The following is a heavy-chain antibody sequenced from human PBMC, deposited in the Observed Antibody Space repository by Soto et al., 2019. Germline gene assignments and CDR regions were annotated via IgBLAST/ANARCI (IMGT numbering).Heavy chain of an antibody. Sequence: EASVNVSCKASGYTFTSYYMHWVRQAPGQGLEWMGIINPSGGSTSYAQKFQGRVTMTRDTSTSTVYMELSSLRSEDTAVYYCARDYYDSSGYQNPLYGMDVWGQGTTVTVSS. CDR1: GYTFTSYY. V-gene: IGHV1-46*01. CDR2: INPSGGST. D-gene: IGHD3-22*01. CDR3: ARDYYDSSGYQNPLYGMDV. J-gene: IGHJ6*02.